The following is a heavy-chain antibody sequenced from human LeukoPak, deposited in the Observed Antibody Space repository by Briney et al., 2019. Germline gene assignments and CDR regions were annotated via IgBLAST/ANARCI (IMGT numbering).Heavy chain of an antibody. Sequence: GGSLRLSCAASGFTFSSYSMNWVRQAPGKGLEWVSSISSSSSYIYYADSVKGRFTISRDKAKNSLYLQMNSLRAEDTAVYYCARGRYSAAFDIWGQGTMVTVSS. V-gene: IGHV3-21*01. CDR1: GFTFSSYS. D-gene: IGHD3-9*01. CDR2: ISSSSSYI. CDR3: ARGRYSAAFDI. J-gene: IGHJ3*02.